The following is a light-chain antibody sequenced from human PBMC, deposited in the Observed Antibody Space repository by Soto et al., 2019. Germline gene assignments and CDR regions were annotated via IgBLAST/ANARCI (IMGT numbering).Light chain of an antibody. CDR1: QSVSTNY. Sequence: EIVLTQSPGTLSLSPGERATLSCRASQSVSTNYLAWYQRKPGQAPRLLIYGASSRATDIPKRFSGSGSGTDFTLTITRLKAEDFAVYYCQQYGSSPPTFGQGTKVEIK. CDR2: GAS. J-gene: IGKJ1*01. V-gene: IGKV3-20*01. CDR3: QQYGSSPPT.